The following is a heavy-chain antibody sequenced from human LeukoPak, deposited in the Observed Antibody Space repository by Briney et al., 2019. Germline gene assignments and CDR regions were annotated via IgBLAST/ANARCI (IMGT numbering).Heavy chain of an antibody. CDR2: ISAYNGNT. J-gene: IGHJ4*02. Sequence: ASVKVSCKASGYTFTSYGISWVRQAPGQGLEWMGWISAYNGNTNYAQKLQGRVTMTTDTSTSTAYMELRSLRSDDTAVYYCARDGLVDTAMVSTIENWGQGTLVTVSS. D-gene: IGHD5-18*01. V-gene: IGHV1-18*01. CDR3: ARDGLVDTAMVSTIEN. CDR1: GYTFTSYG.